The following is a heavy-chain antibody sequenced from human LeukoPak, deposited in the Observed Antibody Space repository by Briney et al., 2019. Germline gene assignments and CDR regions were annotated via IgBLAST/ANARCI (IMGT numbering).Heavy chain of an antibody. D-gene: IGHD5-24*01. CDR2: IYYSGST. V-gene: IGHV4-39*01. CDR1: GGSISSSSYY. CDR3: ARAVEMATNTFDY. J-gene: IGHJ4*02. Sequence: PSETLSLTGTVSGGSISSSSYYWGWIRQPPGKGLEWIGSIYYSGSTYYNPSLKSRVTISVDTSKNQFSLKLSSVTAADTAVYYCARAVEMATNTFDYWGQGTLVTVSS.